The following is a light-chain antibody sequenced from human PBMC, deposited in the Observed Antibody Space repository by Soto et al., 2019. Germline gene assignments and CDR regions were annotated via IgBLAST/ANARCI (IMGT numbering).Light chain of an antibody. J-gene: IGKJ2*01. CDR1: QGVGSN. CDR2: AAS. CDR3: QHYDSSPPYT. Sequence: EIVMTQSPGTLSVSPGERATLSCRASQGVGSNLAWYQQRPGQAPRLLIYAASTRATDTPARFTGRGSGTEFTLTISSLQSEDSAVYYCQHYDSSPPYTFGQGTKLEIK. V-gene: IGKV3-15*01.